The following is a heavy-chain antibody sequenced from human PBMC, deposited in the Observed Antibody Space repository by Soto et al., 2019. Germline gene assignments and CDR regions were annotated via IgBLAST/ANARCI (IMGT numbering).Heavy chain of an antibody. CDR3: ARASMIGVPGFFDV. CDR1: GASIINNHYY. V-gene: IGHV4-30-4*08. Sequence: QVRLQESGPGLVKPSQPLSLTCTVSGASIINNHYYWNFIRQPPGKGLEWIGYIYYSGSTSYNPSLESRLTISIDTSMNQFSLELSSVTAADTAVYFCARASMIGVPGFFDVWGRRTLVTVSS. J-gene: IGHJ2*01. D-gene: IGHD3-22*01. CDR2: IYYSGST.